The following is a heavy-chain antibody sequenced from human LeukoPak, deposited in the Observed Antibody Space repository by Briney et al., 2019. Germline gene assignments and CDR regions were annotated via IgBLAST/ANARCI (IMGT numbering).Heavy chain of an antibody. D-gene: IGHD2-8*01. V-gene: IGHV4-34*01. CDR3: ARGTVLKLMVYASFDY. Sequence: SETLSLTCAVSGGSLSNYYWTWIRQPPGKGLEWIGEINHNGGTNYGPSLNSRLTISVDTSKKQFSLKLSSVTAADTAVYYCARGTVLKLMVYASFDYWGQGTLVTVSS. CDR1: GGSLSNYY. J-gene: IGHJ4*02. CDR2: INHNGGT.